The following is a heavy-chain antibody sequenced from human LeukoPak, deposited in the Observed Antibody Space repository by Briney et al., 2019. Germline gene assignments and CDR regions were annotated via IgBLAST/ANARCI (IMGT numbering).Heavy chain of an antibody. CDR2: INHSGST. J-gene: IGHJ5*02. D-gene: IGHD3-3*01. Sequence: SETLSLTCAVYGGSFSGYYWSWIRQPPGKGLEWIGEINHSGSTNYNPSLKSRVTISVDTSKNQFSLKLSSVTAADTAVYYCARQSGGITIFGVVITQNWFDPWGQGTLVTISS. CDR3: ARQSGGITIFGVVITQNWFDP. V-gene: IGHV4-34*01. CDR1: GGSFSGYY.